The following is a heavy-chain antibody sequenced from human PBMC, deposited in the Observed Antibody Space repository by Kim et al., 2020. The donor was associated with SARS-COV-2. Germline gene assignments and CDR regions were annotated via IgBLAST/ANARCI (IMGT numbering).Heavy chain of an antibody. J-gene: IGHJ4*02. Sequence: GGSLRLSCGASGFIFSTSGMHWVRQAPGKGLGWVAVISHDGSDKYYADSVKGRFTVSRDNSKNTLYLLMNSLRAEDTAVYYCAKDRSSSWSFDYWGQGTLVTVSS. CDR3: AKDRSSSWSFDY. D-gene: IGHD6-13*01. CDR1: GFIFSTSG. V-gene: IGHV3-30*18. CDR2: ISHDGSDK.